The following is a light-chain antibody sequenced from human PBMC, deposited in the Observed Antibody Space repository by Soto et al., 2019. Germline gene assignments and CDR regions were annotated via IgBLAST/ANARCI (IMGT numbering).Light chain of an antibody. CDR1: SSDIGGYDY. CDR2: EVS. Sequence: QSALTQPASVSGSPGQSITISCTGTSSDIGGYDYVSWYQQHPGKAPKLMIYEVSNRPSEISNRFSGSKSGSTASLTISGLLAEDEADYYCSSYTATNTYVFGTGTKLTVL. J-gene: IGLJ1*01. CDR3: SSYTATNTYV. V-gene: IGLV2-14*01.